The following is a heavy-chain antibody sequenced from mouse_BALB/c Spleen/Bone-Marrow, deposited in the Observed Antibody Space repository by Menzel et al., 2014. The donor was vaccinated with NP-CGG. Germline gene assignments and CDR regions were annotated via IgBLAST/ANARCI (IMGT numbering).Heavy chain of an antibody. D-gene: IGHD1-1*01. CDR2: ISNLAYSI. Sequence: EVKLVESGGGLVQPGGSRKLPCAASGFTFSDYGMAWVRQAPGKGPECVAFISNLAYSIYYTDTVTGRFTISRENAKNTLYLEMSSLRSEDTAMYYCARALAYGSSFDYWGQGTTLTVSS. V-gene: IGHV5-15*02. CDR1: GFTFSDYG. J-gene: IGHJ2*01. CDR3: ARALAYGSSFDY.